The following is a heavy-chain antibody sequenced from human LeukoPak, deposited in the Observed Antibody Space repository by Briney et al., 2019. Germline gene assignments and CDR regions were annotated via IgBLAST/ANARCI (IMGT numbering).Heavy chain of an antibody. CDR1: GGSISSYY. Sequence: SETLSLTCTVSGGSISSYYRSWIRQPPGKGLEWIGYIYYSGSTNYNPSLKSRVTISVDTSKNQLSLKLSSVTAADTAVYYCARLGDAFDIWGQGTMVTVSS. J-gene: IGHJ3*02. V-gene: IGHV4-59*08. CDR3: ARLGDAFDI. CDR2: IYYSGST.